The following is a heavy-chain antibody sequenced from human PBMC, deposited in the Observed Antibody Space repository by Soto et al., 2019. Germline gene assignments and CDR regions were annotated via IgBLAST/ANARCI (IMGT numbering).Heavy chain of an antibody. V-gene: IGHV4-4*07. Sequence: SSETLSLTCTVSGVSIIRYYWSWIRQPAGKGLEWIGRIYTSGSTNYNPSLKRRVTMSVDTSKNKFSLKLSSVTAADTAVYYCARDTSSSWYGFVVVNWFDPWGQGTQVTVSS. J-gene: IGHJ5*02. CDR2: IYTSGST. CDR3: ARDTSSSWYGFVVVNWFDP. D-gene: IGHD6-13*01. CDR1: GVSIIRYY.